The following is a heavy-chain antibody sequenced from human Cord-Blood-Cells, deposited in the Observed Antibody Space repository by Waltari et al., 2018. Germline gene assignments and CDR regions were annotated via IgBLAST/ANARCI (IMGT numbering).Heavy chain of an antibody. Sequence: EVQLVESGGGLIQPGGSLRLSCAASGFTVSSNYMSWVRPAPGKGREGVSVIYSGGSTYYADAVKGRFTISRDNSKNTLYLQMNSLRAEDTAVYYCARSFRFLEWLGWFDPWGQGTLVTVSS. CDR3: ARSFRFLEWLGWFDP. CDR2: IYSGGST. J-gene: IGHJ5*02. V-gene: IGHV3-53*01. D-gene: IGHD3-3*01. CDR1: GFTVSSNY.